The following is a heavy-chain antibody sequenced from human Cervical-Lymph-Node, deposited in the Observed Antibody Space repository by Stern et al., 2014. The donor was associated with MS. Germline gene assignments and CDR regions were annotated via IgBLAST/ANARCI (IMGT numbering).Heavy chain of an antibody. CDR3: ARHVQGFSY. CDR1: GYSFTIYY. CDR2: IYPYDSDT. Sequence: VQLVQSGAEVKKPGESLKISCKLSGYSFTIYYIAWVRQMPGKGLEWMGVIYPYDSDTTYSPSFQGQVTISADKSITTAYLQWSSLRASDTAMYYCARHVQGFSYWGQGTLVTVSS. V-gene: IGHV5-51*01. J-gene: IGHJ4*02.